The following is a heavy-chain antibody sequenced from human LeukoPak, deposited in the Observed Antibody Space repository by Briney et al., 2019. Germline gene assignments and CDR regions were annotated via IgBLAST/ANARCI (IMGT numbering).Heavy chain of an antibody. V-gene: IGHV4-59*01. CDR3: ARGSCSTTGCRPFDY. CDR2: IYYSGST. J-gene: IGHJ4*02. Sequence: SETLSLTCTISGGSISNYYWNWIRQPPGKGLEWIGYIYYSGSTNYNPSLKSRVTISVDTSENQFSLKLSSVTAADTAVYYCARGSCSTTGCRPFDYWGQGTLVTVSS. CDR1: GGSISNYY. D-gene: IGHD2-2*01.